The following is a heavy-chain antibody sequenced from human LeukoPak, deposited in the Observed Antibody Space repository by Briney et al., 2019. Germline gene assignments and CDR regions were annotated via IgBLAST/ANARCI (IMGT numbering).Heavy chain of an antibody. J-gene: IGHJ4*02. CDR3: ARVNNWNQHYFDY. Sequence: ASETLSLTCNVSGASISNYYWTWIRQPPGKGLEWIGYIYYTGSSSYNPSLRSRVTISIDTSKNQFSLKLSSVTAADTAVYYCARVNNWNQHYFDYWGQGTLVTVSS. CDR2: IYYTGSS. CDR1: GASISNYY. V-gene: IGHV4-59*12. D-gene: IGHD1-20*01.